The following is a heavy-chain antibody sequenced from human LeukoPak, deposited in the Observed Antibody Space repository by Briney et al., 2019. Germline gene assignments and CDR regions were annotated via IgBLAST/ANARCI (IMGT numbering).Heavy chain of an antibody. CDR2: INHSGST. Sequence: ASETLSLTCAVYGGSFSGYYWSWIRQPPGKGLEWIGEINHSGSTNYNPSLKSRVTISVDTSKNQFSLKLSSVTAADTAVYYCARDKGRRGSGSYYILVDYWGQGTLVTVSS. D-gene: IGHD3-10*01. CDR3: ARDKGRRGSGSYYILVDY. V-gene: IGHV4-34*01. J-gene: IGHJ4*02. CDR1: GGSFSGYY.